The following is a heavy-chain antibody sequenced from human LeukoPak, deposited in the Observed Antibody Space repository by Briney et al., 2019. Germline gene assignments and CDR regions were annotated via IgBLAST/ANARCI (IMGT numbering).Heavy chain of an antibody. D-gene: IGHD3-10*01. J-gene: IGHJ4*02. Sequence: GGSLRLSCAASGFTFSSYWMSWVRQAPGKGLEWVANIKQDGSKKDYVDSVKGRFTISRDNSKNTLYLQMNSLRAEDTAVYYCANPLWFGELLSGWGQGTLVTVSS. V-gene: IGHV3-7*03. CDR2: IKQDGSKK. CDR3: ANPLWFGELLSG. CDR1: GFTFSSYW.